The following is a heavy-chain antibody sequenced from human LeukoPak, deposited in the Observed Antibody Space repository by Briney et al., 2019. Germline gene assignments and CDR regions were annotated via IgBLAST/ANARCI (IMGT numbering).Heavy chain of an antibody. CDR1: GFTFSSYG. Sequence: PGGSLRLSCAASGFTFSSYGMHRVRQAPGKGLEWVAFIRYDGSNKYYADSVKGRFTISRDNAKNTLYLQMNSLRAEDTAVYYCAKDPDIVVVPAAQESFDYWGQGTLVTVSS. CDR3: AKDPDIVVVPAAQESFDY. J-gene: IGHJ4*02. CDR2: IRYDGSNK. D-gene: IGHD2-2*01. V-gene: IGHV3-30*02.